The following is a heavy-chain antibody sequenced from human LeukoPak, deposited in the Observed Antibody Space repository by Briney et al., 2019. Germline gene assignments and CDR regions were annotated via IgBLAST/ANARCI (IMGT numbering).Heavy chain of an antibody. CDR2: IYYSGST. D-gene: IGHD3-10*01. J-gene: IGHJ5*02. Sequence: SETLSLTCAVSGGSISSYYWSWIRQPPGKGLEWIGCIYYSGSTNYNPSLKSRVTISVDTSKTQFSLKLSSVTAADTAVYYCARGILPYYDPWGQGTLVTVSS. CDR1: GGSISSYY. V-gene: IGHV4-59*01. CDR3: ARGILPYYDP.